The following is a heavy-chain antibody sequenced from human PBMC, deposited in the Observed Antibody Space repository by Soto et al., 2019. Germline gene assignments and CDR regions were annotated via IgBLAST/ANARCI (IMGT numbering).Heavy chain of an antibody. D-gene: IGHD3-3*01. CDR1: GYTFTSYD. CDR3: ARGQVLRFLEWLPDHYGMDV. CDR2: MNPNSGNT. V-gene: IGHV1-8*01. Sequence: QVQLVQSGAEVKKPGASVKVSCKASGYTFTSYDINWVRQATGQGLEWMGWMNPNSGNTGYAQKFQGRVTMTRNTSISTAYMELSSLRSEDTAVYYCARGQVLRFLEWLPDHYGMDVWGQGTTVTVSS. J-gene: IGHJ6*02.